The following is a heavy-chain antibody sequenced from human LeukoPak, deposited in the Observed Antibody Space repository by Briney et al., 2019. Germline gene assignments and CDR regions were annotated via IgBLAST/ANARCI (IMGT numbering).Heavy chain of an antibody. V-gene: IGHV4-30-2*01. D-gene: IGHD3-10*01. Sequence: PSQTLSLTCAVSGGSISSGGYSWSWIRQPPGKGLEWIGYIYHSGSTYYNPSLKSRVTISVDRSKNQFSLKLSSVTAADTAVYYCARTRGFGELDNWFDPWGQGTPVTVSS. CDR1: GGSISSGGYS. CDR3: ARTRGFGELDNWFDP. J-gene: IGHJ5*02. CDR2: IYHSGST.